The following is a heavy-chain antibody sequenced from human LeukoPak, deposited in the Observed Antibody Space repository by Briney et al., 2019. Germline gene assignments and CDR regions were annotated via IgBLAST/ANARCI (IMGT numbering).Heavy chain of an antibody. CDR2: IYHSGST. D-gene: IGHD5-24*01. V-gene: IGHV4-38-2*02. J-gene: IGHJ3*02. CDR1: GYSISSGYY. Sequence: SETLSLTCTVSGYSISSGYYWGWIRQPPGKGLEWIGSIYHSGSTYYNPSLKSRVTISVDTSKNQFSLKLSSVTAADTAVYYCARDPQMATIIHLVSDDAFDIWGQGTMVTVSS. CDR3: ARDPQMATIIHLVSDDAFDI.